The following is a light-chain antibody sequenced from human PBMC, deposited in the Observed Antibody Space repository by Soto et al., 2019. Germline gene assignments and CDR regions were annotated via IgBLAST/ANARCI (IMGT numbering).Light chain of an antibody. Sequence: DIQMTQSPSTLSASVGDTVTITCRASQSISSWLAWYQQKPGKAPKLLIYKASSLESGVPSRFSGSGSGTEFTLTISSLQPDDFATFYCQQYGRFPYTFGQGTKLEIK. V-gene: IGKV1-5*03. J-gene: IGKJ2*01. CDR2: KAS. CDR1: QSISSW. CDR3: QQYGRFPYT.